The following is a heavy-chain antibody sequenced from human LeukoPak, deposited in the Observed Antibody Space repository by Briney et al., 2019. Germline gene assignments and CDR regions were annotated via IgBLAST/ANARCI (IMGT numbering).Heavy chain of an antibody. CDR1: GYTYNSYW. V-gene: IGHV5-51*04. J-gene: IGHJ4*02. Sequence: GESLKIPCKGSGYTYNSYWIGWVRQMPGKGLEWIGIIYPIESKTKYSQSFEGQVTISADKPINTAYLQWTSLKASDTAMYFCATRDGYNLLSWGQGTLVTVSS. CDR3: ATRDGYNLLS. D-gene: IGHD5-24*01. CDR2: IYPIESKT.